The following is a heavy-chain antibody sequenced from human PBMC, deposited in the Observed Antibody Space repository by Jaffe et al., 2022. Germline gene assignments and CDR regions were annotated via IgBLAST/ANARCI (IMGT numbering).Heavy chain of an antibody. V-gene: IGHV1-3*01. CDR1: GYTFTSYA. Sequence: QVQLVQSGAEVKKPGASVKVSCKASGYTFTSYAMHWVRQAPGQRLEWMGWINAGNGNTKYSQKFQGRVTITRDTSASTAYMELSSLRSEDTAVYYCARDVAQVTKDIVLVVYDYWGQGTLVTVSS. CDR3: ARDVAQVTKDIVLVVYDY. J-gene: IGHJ4*02. CDR2: INAGNGNT. D-gene: IGHD2-8*02.